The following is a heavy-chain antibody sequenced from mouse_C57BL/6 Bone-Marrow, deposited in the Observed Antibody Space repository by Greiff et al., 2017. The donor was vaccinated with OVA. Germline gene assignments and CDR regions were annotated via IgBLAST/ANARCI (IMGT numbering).Heavy chain of an antibody. CDR3: ARMVVATDWYFDV. D-gene: IGHD1-1*01. CDR1: GFSFTSYA. V-gene: IGHV2-9-1*01. CDR2: IWTGGGT. Sequence: VHLVESGPGLVAPSQSLSITCTVSGFSFTSYAISWVRQPQGKGLEWLGVIWTGGGTNNNSALKSRLSISKDNSKSQVFLKMNSLQTDDTARYYCARMVVATDWYFDVWGTGTTVTVSS. J-gene: IGHJ1*03.